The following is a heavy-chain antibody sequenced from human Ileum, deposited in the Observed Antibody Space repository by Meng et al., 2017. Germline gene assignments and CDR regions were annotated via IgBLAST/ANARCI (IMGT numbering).Heavy chain of an antibody. CDR3: AGHGAFRSHLDD. J-gene: IGHJ4*02. CDR2: FFYGGTT. Sequence: QLQLQESGPGLVKPSETLSLTCSGSGGSISSRTSYWGWIRQPPGMGLEWIVSFFYGGTTYYNPSLESRVTTSVDTSKSQFSLNLKSVSAADTAVYFCAGHGAFRSHLDDWGQGTLVTVSS. D-gene: IGHD3-3*02. V-gene: IGHV4-39*01. CDR1: GGSISSRTSY.